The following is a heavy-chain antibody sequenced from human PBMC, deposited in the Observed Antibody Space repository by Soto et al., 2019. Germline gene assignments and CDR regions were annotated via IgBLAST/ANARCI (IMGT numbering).Heavy chain of an antibody. J-gene: IGHJ6*02. CDR3: ARVAAAGTIYYYYGMDV. CDR1: GGTFSSYA. V-gene: IGHV1-69*06. Sequence: SVKVSCKASGGTFSSYAISWVRQAPGQGLEWMGGIIPIFGTANYAQKFQGRVTITADKSTSTAYMELSSLRSEDTAVYYCARVAAAGTIYYYYGMDVWGQGTTVTVSS. CDR2: IIPIFGTA. D-gene: IGHD6-13*01.